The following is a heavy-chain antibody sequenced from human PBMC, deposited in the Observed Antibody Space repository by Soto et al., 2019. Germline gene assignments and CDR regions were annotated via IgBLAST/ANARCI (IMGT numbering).Heavy chain of an antibody. Sequence: SVKVSCKASGGTFSSYAISWVRQAPGQGLEWMGGIIPIFGTANYAQKFQGRVTITADESTSTAYMELSSLRSEDTAVYYCARGREILIAARRGGHYYYYYGMDVWGQGTTVTVSS. V-gene: IGHV1-69*13. J-gene: IGHJ6*02. CDR2: IIPIFGTA. D-gene: IGHD6-6*01. CDR1: GGTFSSYA. CDR3: ARGREILIAARRGGHYYYYYGMDV.